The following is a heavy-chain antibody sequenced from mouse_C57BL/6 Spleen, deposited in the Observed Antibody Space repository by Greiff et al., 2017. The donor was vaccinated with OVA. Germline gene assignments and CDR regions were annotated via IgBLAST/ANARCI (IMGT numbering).Heavy chain of an antibody. D-gene: IGHD1-1*02. Sequence: LMRPGSSVTLSCKASGYTFTDYEMHWVKQTPVHGLEWIGAIDPETGGTAYNQKFKGKAILTADKSSSTAYMELRSLTSEDSAVYYCTRGGSYSFFAYWGQGTLVTVSA. J-gene: IGHJ3*01. CDR3: TRGGSYSFFAY. V-gene: IGHV1-15*01. CDR2: IDPETGGT. CDR1: GYTFTDYE.